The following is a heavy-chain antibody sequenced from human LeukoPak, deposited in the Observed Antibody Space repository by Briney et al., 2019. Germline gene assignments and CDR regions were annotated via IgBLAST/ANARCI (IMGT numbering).Heavy chain of an antibody. CDR1: GGSISTNY. Sequence: SETLSLTCGVSGGSISTNYWNWIRQPAGKGLEWIGRIYTSGSTNYNPSLKSRLTMTVETSKTQFSLHLRSVTAADTAVYYCARLPGGDSSSVVAFDIWGQGTLVTVSS. CDR3: ARLPGGDSSSVVAFDI. V-gene: IGHV4-4*07. CDR2: IYTSGST. J-gene: IGHJ3*02. D-gene: IGHD2-21*02.